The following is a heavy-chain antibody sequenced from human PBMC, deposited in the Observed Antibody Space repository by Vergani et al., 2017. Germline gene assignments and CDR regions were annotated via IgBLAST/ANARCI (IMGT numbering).Heavy chain of an antibody. CDR3: ARERSTATTQRCMDV. D-gene: IGHD4-11*01. CDR2: IYYSGST. Sequence: QVQLQESGPGLVKPSETLSLTCTVSGGSISSYYWSWIRQPPGKGLEWIGYIYYSGSTNYNPSLKSRVTISVDTSKNQFSLKLSSVTAADTAVYYCARERSTATTQRCMDVWGQGTTVTVSS. V-gene: IGHV4-59*01. CDR1: GGSISSYY. J-gene: IGHJ6*02.